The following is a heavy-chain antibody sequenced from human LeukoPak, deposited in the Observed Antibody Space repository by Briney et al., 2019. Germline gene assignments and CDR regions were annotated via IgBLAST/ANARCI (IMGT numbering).Heavy chain of an antibody. V-gene: IGHV3-74*03. Sequence: RGSLRLSCAASGVTSSGYWMHWVRHAPGKGQGWGSWINSDGSSTTYADSVKGRFTISRDNAKNTLYPQRNGLRAQDTAVYYCARDVMRGPGDWGQGTLVTVSS. CDR1: GVTSSGYW. J-gene: IGHJ4*02. D-gene: IGHD2/OR15-2a*01. CDR3: ARDVMRGPGD. CDR2: INSDGSST.